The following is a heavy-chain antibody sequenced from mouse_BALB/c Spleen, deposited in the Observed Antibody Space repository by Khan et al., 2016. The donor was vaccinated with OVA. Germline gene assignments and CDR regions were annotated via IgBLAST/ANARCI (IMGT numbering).Heavy chain of an antibody. Sequence: QVRLQQSGAELVRPGASVKLSCKASGYTFTSYWINWVKQRPGQGLEWIGNIYPSDSYTVYNPKFKDKATLTVDKSSSAAYLQLSSPTSEDSAVYYCTRQGSSYDARDYWGQGTSVTVSA. CDR3: TRQGSSYDARDY. J-gene: IGHJ4*01. CDR2: IYPSDSYT. CDR1: GYTFTSYW. D-gene: IGHD1-1*01. V-gene: IGHV1-69*02.